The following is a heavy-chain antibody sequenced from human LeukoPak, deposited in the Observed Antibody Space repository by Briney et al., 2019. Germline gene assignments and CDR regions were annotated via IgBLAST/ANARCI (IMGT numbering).Heavy chain of an antibody. CDR3: VKDLSYESSGHVLEY. D-gene: IGHD3-22*01. CDR2: ISGDCTT. V-gene: IGHV3-43*01. Sequence: AGGSLRLSCVASGFTFEDYTRHWVRQAPGKTQELVSLISGDCTTYYTDSVKGRVTISIDNSKNSLYLQMDSLRSEDTAFYYCVKDLSYESSGHVLEYWGQGTLVTVSS. J-gene: IGHJ4*02. CDR1: GFTFEDYT.